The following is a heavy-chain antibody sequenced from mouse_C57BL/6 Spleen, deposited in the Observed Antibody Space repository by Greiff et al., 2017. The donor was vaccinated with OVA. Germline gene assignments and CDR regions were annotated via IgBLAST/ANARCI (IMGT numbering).Heavy chain of an antibody. CDR2: ISSGSSTI. J-gene: IGHJ2*01. V-gene: IGHV5-17*01. D-gene: IGHD3-2*02. CDR3: ARRAQATPYYFDY. Sequence: DVQLVESGGGLVKPGGSLKLSCAASGFTFSDYGMHWVRQAPEKGLEWVAYISSGSSTIYYADTVKGRFTISRDNAKNTLFLQMTRLRSEDTAMYYCARRAQATPYYFDYWGQGTTLTVSS. CDR1: GFTFSDYG.